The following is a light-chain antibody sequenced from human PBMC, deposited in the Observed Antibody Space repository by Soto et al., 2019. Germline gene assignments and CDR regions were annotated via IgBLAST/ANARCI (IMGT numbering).Light chain of an antibody. CDR2: GAS. V-gene: IGKV3-20*01. CDR1: QSVSSSF. J-gene: IGKJ5*01. Sequence: EIVLTQSPGTLSLSPGERATLSCRASQSVSSSFLVWYQQKPGQAPRLLVYGASSRATGIPDRFSGSGSGTDFTLTISRLEPEDFAVYYCQQYGSSPITFGQGTRLEIK. CDR3: QQYGSSPIT.